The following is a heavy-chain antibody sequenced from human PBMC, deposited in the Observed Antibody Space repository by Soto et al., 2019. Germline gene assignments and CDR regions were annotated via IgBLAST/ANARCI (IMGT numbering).Heavy chain of an antibody. CDR2: IYYSGST. D-gene: IGHD1-26*01. CDR1: GGSVTSDEDY. V-gene: IGHV4-30-4*01. J-gene: IGHJ4*02. Sequence: PSETLSLTCTVSGGSVTSDEDYWSWIRQSPGKGLEWIGYIYYSGSTYYNPSLKSRVTISVDTSKNQFSLKLSSVTAADTAVYYCARDYSTTDGSTFDYWGQGTLVTVSS. CDR3: ARDYSTTDGSTFDY.